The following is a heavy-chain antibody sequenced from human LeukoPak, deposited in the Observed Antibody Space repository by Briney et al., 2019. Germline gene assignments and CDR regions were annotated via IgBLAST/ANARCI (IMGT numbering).Heavy chain of an antibody. Sequence: SQTLSLTCTVSGGSISSGGYYWSWIRQHPGKGLEWIGYIYYSGSTNYNPSLKSRVTISVDTSKNQFSLKLSSVAAADTAVYYCARADIDVEWLSIDAFDIWGQGTMVTVSS. V-gene: IGHV4-31*03. D-gene: IGHD3-3*01. CDR3: ARADIDVEWLSIDAFDI. CDR2: IYYSGST. J-gene: IGHJ3*02. CDR1: GGSISSGGYY.